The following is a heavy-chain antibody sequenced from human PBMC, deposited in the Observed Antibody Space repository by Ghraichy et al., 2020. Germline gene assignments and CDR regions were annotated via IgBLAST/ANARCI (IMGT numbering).Heavy chain of an antibody. CDR1: GGSFSGYY. D-gene: IGHD2-15*01. Sequence: SETLSLTCAVYGGSFSGYYWSWIRQPPGKGLEWIGEINHSGSTNYNPFLKSRVTISVDTSKNQFSLKLSSVTAADTAVYYCARGGVVVAATYFDYWGQGTLVTVSS. V-gene: IGHV4-34*01. CDR2: INHSGST. J-gene: IGHJ4*02. CDR3: ARGGVVVAATYFDY.